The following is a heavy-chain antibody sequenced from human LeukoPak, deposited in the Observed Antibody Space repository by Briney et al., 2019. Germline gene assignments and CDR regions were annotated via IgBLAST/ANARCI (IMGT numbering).Heavy chain of an antibody. CDR3: ARGAGTVTDY. CDR1: GFTFSSYG. D-gene: IGHD4-17*01. V-gene: IGHV3-33*01. J-gene: IGHJ4*02. CDR2: IWYDGSNK. Sequence: GRSLRLSCAASGFTFSSYGMHWVRQAPGKGLEWVAVIWYDGSNKYYADSVKGRFTISGDNSKNTLYLQMNSLRAEDTAVYYCARGAGTVTDYWGQGTLVTVSS.